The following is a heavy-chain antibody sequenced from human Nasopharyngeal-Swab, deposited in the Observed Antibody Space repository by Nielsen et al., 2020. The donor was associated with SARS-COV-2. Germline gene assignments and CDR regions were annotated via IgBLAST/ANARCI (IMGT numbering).Heavy chain of an antibody. CDR2: IDTDGSNT. CDR3: ARARRPEYYFDY. CDR1: GFTFNSFW. V-gene: IGHV3-74*01. J-gene: IGHJ4*02. D-gene: IGHD1-14*01. Sequence: GGSLRLSCAASGFTFNSFWMHWVRQAPGKGLVWVSRIDTDGSNTDYADSVKGRFTISRDNAKNTLYLQMNSLRAEDTAVYYCARARRPEYYFDYWGQGTLVTVSS.